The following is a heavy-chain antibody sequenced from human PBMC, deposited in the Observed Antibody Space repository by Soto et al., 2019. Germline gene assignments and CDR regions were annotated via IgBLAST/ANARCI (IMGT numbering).Heavy chain of an antibody. V-gene: IGHV1-18*01. Sequence: QVQLVQSGAEVKKPGASVKVSCKASGYTFTSYGISWVRQAPGQGLEWMGWISAYNGNTNYAQKLQGRVTMTTDTSTSTDYMELRSLRSDDTAVYYCAREVVVVPAAIKWFDPWGQGTLVTVSS. J-gene: IGHJ5*02. CDR2: ISAYNGNT. D-gene: IGHD2-2*01. CDR3: AREVVVVPAAIKWFDP. CDR1: GYTFTSYG.